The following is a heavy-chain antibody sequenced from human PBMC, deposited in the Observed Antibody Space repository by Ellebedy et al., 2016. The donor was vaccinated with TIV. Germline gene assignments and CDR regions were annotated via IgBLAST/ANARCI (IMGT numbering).Heavy chain of an antibody. CDR3: VRDDYSGSSPFDY. Sequence: GESLKISCAASGFTFRNYWMSWVRQAPGKGLEWVANIKEYGGEKYYVDSVKGRFTISRDNARNSLYLQMNSLRADETAVYYCVRDDYSGSSPFDYWGQGTLVTVSS. CDR1: GFTFRNYW. V-gene: IGHV3-7*03. D-gene: IGHD1-26*01. J-gene: IGHJ4*02. CDR2: IKEYGGEK.